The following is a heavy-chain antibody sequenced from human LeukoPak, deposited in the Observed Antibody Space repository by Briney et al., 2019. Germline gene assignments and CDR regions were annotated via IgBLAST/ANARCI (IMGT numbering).Heavy chain of an antibody. CDR2: ISAYNGNT. CDR3: ATNTDYGGNIIIDY. Sequence: RASVKVSCKASGYTFTSYAFSWVRQAPGQGLEWMGWISAYNGNTNYAQKLQGRVTMTTDTSTSTAYMELRSLRSEDTAVYYCATNTDYGGNIIIDYWGQGTLVTVSS. V-gene: IGHV1-18*01. CDR1: GYTFTSYA. J-gene: IGHJ4*02. D-gene: IGHD4-23*01.